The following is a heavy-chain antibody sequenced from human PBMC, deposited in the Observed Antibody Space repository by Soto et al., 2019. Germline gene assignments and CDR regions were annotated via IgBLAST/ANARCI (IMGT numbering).Heavy chain of an antibody. CDR2: VGSNGDRT. CDR1: GFTFSTYG. Sequence: PGGSLRLSCAASGFTFSTYGMSWVRQAPGKGLEWVTVVGSNGDRTYYADSVKGRFTISRDISKNTLSLKMNSLRVEDTAVYYCAKGLRSGGWYYLDYWGLGNLVTVSS. J-gene: IGHJ4*02. V-gene: IGHV3-23*05. D-gene: IGHD6-19*01. CDR3: AKGLRSGGWYYLDY.